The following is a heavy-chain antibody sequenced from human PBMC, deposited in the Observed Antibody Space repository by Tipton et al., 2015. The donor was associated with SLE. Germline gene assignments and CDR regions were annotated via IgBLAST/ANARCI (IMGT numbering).Heavy chain of an antibody. CDR1: GYTLTSYA. J-gene: IGHJ4*02. D-gene: IGHD2-2*01. CDR2: VNRGGTT. Sequence: QVQLVQSGSELKKPGASVEVSCKASGYTLTSYAMNWVRQAPGKGLEWIGEVNRGGTTKYNPSLKSRVIISMDTSKNQFSLKVTSVTAADTAVYYCARPVLCSSTYCTGPFHYWGQGNLVTVSS. V-gene: IGHV4-34*01. CDR3: ARPVLCSSTYCTGPFHY.